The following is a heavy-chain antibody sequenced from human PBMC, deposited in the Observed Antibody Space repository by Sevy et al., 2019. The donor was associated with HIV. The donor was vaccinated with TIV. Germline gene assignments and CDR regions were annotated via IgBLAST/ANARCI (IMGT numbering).Heavy chain of an antibody. J-gene: IGHJ5*02. CDR2: IIPIFGTA. Sequence: ASVKVSCKASGGTFSSYAISWVRQAPGQGLEWMGGIIPIFGTANYAQKFQGRVTITADESMSTAYMELSSLRSEDTAVYYCARVPNVLRFLEWRGDWFDPWGQGTLVTVSS. CDR3: ARVPNVLRFLEWRGDWFDP. CDR1: GGTFSSYA. V-gene: IGHV1-69*13. D-gene: IGHD3-3*01.